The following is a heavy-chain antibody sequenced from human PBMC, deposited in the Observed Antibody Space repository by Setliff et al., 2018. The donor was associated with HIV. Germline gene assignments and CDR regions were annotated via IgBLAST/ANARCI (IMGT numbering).Heavy chain of an antibody. J-gene: IGHJ3*02. CDR2: INHSGST. D-gene: IGHD6-19*01. V-gene: IGHV4-34*01. CDR1: GGSSSAYY. CDR3: ARAEAGAFDI. Sequence: SETLSLTCAVYGGSSSAYYWSWIRQPPGKGLEWIGEINHSGSTAYNPSLKSRVTVSVDTSKNQFSLKLRSVAAADTAVYFCARAEAGAFDIWGPGTMVTVSS.